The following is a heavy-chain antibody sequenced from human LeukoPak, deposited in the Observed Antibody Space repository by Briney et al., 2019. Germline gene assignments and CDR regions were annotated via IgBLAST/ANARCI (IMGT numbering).Heavy chain of an antibody. Sequence: ASVKVSCKASGYTFTSYDINWVRQATGQGLEWMGWRNPNSGNIGYAQKFQGRVTSTRNTSISPAYVELSSLRSEDTAVYYCARGPRVAWDFDYWGQGTLVTVSS. V-gene: IGHV1-8*03. J-gene: IGHJ4*02. CDR3: ARGPRVAWDFDY. CDR2: RNPNSGNI. D-gene: IGHD1-26*01. CDR1: GYTFTSYD.